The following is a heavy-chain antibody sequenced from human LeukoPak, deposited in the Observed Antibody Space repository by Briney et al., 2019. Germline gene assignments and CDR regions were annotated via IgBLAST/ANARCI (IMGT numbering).Heavy chain of an antibody. D-gene: IGHD3-10*01. Sequence: ASVKVSCKASGYTFTSYDINWVRQATGQGLEWMGWMNPNSGNTGYAQKFQGSVNMTRNTSTSTAYMELSSLKSEDTAVYYCARVNTYYYGSGVSRAFHMWGQGTMVIVSS. J-gene: IGHJ3*02. CDR2: MNPNSGNT. CDR1: GYTFTSYD. CDR3: ARVNTYYYGSGVSRAFHM. V-gene: IGHV1-8*01.